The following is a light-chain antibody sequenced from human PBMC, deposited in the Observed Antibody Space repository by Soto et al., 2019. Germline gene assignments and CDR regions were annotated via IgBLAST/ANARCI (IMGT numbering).Light chain of an antibody. CDR3: QQSYSTSWT. CDR1: QSISSY. CDR2: AAS. J-gene: IGKJ1*01. Sequence: DIQMTQSPSSLSASVGDRVTITCRASQSISSYLNWYQQKPGKAPKLLIYAASSLQSGVPSRFSGSGSETDFTLTISSLQPEDFATYSCQQSYSTSWTFGQGTK. V-gene: IGKV1-39*01.